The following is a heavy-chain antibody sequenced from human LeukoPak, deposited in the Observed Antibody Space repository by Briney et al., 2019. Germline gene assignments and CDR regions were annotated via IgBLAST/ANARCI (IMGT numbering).Heavy chain of an antibody. CDR1: GFTFSSHS. Sequence: GGSLRLSCAASGFTFSSHSMNWVRQAPGKGLEWVSSISSSSSYIYYADSVKGRFTISRDNAKNSLYLQMNSLRAEETAVYYCARDWNIVVVPAAMSWFDPWGQGTLVTVSS. V-gene: IGHV3-21*01. CDR3: ARDWNIVVVPAAMSWFDP. J-gene: IGHJ5*02. D-gene: IGHD2-2*01. CDR2: ISSSSSYI.